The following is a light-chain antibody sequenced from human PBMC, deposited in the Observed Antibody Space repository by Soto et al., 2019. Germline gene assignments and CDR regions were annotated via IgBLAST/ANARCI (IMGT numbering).Light chain of an antibody. J-gene: IGKJ1*01. Sequence: DIQVTQSPSSLSASVGDRVTIPCRTSQNINIFLNWYQQKPGRAPKLLMYSATTLLGGVPSRFSGSGSGTDFSLTISSLQPEDFATYYCQQSFSTPQTFGQGTKVDIK. V-gene: IGKV1-39*01. CDR2: SAT. CDR1: QNINIF. CDR3: QQSFSTPQT.